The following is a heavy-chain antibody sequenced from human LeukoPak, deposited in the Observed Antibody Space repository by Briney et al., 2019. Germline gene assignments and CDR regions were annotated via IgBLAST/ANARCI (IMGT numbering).Heavy chain of an antibody. CDR2: IYYSGST. V-gene: IGHV4-59*01. CDR3: SISLPTDNPYSFDY. J-gene: IGHJ4*02. CDR1: GGSISSYY. D-gene: IGHD1-14*01. Sequence: AETLSLTCTVSGGSISSYYWSWIRQPPGKGLEWIGYIYYSGSTNYNPSLKSRVTISVDTSKKQFSPNLRTAEAADVAECSSSISLPTDNPYSFDYWGQGTLVTVSS.